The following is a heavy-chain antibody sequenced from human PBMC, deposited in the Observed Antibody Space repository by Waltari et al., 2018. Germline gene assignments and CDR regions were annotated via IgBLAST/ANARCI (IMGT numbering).Heavy chain of an antibody. CDR3: VRDAVGNTIGGVFDY. CDR2: ISWNSNNI. Sequence: EVQLVESGGGLVQPGKSLRLSCVASGFMFEDSAMHWVRQVPGKGLEWLSGISWNSNNIVYADSVKGRFTISRDNAENSLYLLMNNLRAEDTALYYCVRDAVGNTIGGVFDYWGQGTLLTVSS. J-gene: IGHJ4*02. D-gene: IGHD3-3*01. CDR1: GFMFEDSA. V-gene: IGHV3-9*01.